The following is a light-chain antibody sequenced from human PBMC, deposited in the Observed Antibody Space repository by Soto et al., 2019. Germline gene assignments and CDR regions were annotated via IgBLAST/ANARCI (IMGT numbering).Light chain of an antibody. CDR1: QDISND. J-gene: IGKJ2*01. V-gene: IGKV1-27*01. Sequence: DIQMTQSPSSLSASVGDRVTITCRASQDISNDLAWYQQKPGEVPKLLIYAASTLQKGVQSRFSGGGSGTLFTLTIISLQPDAVATYYCQKYNSAPKTFGRGTRLEIK. CDR3: QKYNSAPKT. CDR2: AAS.